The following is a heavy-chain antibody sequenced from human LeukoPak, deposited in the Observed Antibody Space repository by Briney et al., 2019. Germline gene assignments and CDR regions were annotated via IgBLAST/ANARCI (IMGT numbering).Heavy chain of an antibody. D-gene: IGHD6-13*01. CDR1: GFTFSSYD. Sequence: PGGSLRLSCAASGFTFSSYDMHWVRQAPGKGLEWVAFIRYDGSNKYYADSVKGRFTISRDNSKNTLYLQMNSLRAEDTAVYYCAKDPSRSSWSMYYFDYWGQGTLVTVSS. CDR2: IRYDGSNK. CDR3: AKDPSRSSWSMYYFDY. J-gene: IGHJ4*02. V-gene: IGHV3-30*02.